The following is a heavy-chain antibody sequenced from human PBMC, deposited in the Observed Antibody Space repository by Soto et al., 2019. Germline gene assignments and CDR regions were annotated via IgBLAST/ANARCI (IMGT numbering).Heavy chain of an antibody. V-gene: IGHV4-30-4*01. D-gene: IGHD3-10*01. J-gene: IGHJ6*02. CDR1: GGSISSGDYY. CDR2: IYYSGST. Sequence: SSETLSLTCTVSGGSISSGDYYWSWIRQPPGKGLEWIGYIYYSGSTYYNPSLKSRVTISVDTSKNQFSLKLSSVTAADTAVYYCARDPIFFYYGSGSYYNEMDVWGQGTTVTVSS. CDR3: ARDPIFFYYGSGSYYNEMDV.